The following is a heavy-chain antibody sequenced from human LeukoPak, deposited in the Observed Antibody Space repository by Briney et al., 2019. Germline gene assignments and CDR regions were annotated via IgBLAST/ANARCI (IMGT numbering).Heavy chain of an antibody. CDR2: IIPIFATA. J-gene: IGHJ4*02. Sequence: SVKVSXKASGGTFSSYAISWVRQAPGQGLEWMGGIIPIFATANYAQKFQGRVTITADESTGTAYMELSSLRSEDTAVYYCASGGVVPAANLDYWGQGTLVTVSS. V-gene: IGHV1-69*13. D-gene: IGHD2-2*01. CDR1: GGTFSSYA. CDR3: ASGGVVPAANLDY.